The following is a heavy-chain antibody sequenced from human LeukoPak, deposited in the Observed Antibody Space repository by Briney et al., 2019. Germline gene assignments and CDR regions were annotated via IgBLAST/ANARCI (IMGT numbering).Heavy chain of an antibody. Sequence: NPSETLSLTCAVYGGSFSGYYWSWIRQPPGKGLEWIGEINHSGSTNYNPSLKSRVTIPVDTSKNQFSLKLSSVTAADTAVYYCARGGLLWFGELLGYNWFDPWGQGTLVTVSS. J-gene: IGHJ5*02. V-gene: IGHV4-34*01. CDR3: ARGGLLWFGELLGYNWFDP. CDR1: GGSFSGYY. D-gene: IGHD3-10*01. CDR2: INHSGST.